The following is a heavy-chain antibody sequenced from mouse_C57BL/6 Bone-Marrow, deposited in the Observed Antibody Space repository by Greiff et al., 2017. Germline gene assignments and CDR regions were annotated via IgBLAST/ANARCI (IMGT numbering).Heavy chain of an antibody. CDR2: ISDGGSYT. CDR3: ARDKLPGFAY. Sequence: EVQLVESGGGLVKPGGSLKLSCAASGFTFSSYAMSWVRQTPEKRLEWVATISDGGSYTYYPDNVKGRFTISRDNAKNNLYLQMSHLKSEDTAMYYCARDKLPGFAYWGQGTLVTVSA. CDR1: GFTFSSYA. V-gene: IGHV5-4*01. D-gene: IGHD1-3*01. J-gene: IGHJ3*01.